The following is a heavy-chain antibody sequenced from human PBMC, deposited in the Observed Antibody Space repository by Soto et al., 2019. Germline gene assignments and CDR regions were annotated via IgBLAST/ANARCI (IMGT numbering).Heavy chain of an antibody. CDR3: ARALREGLPIYYFDS. V-gene: IGHV2-26*01. CDR2: IFWNDES. J-gene: IGHJ4*02. Sequence: QVTLKESGPVLVKPTETLTLTCTVSGFSLSKARMGVSWIRQPPGKALEWLAHIFWNDESSYKTSLKSRLTISRDTSKGQVVLTMTNVDPVDTGTYFCARALREGLPIYYFDSWGQGTLVTVSS. D-gene: IGHD1-26*01. CDR1: GFSLSKARMG.